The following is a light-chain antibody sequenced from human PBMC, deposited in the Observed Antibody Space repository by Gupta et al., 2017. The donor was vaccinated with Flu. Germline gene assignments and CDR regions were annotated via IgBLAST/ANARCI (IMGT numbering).Light chain of an antibody. Sequence: SSRFASAGDRFAITCQASDDIRKYLNWYQQKPENAPKLLIYDASNLETRVPSRFSVSGSGTHVTLSTSSLQPEDIGTDYCQQYDYGPHLTCGHGTKVDVK. CDR2: DAS. CDR1: DDIRKY. V-gene: IGKV1-33*01. J-gene: IGKJ3*01. CDR3: QQYDYGPHLT.